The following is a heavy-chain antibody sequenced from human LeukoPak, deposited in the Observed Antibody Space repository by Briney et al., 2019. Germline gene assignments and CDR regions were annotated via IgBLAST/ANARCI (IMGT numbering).Heavy chain of an antibody. Sequence: SETLSLTCAVYGGSFSGYYWSWIRQPPGKGLEWIGEINHSGSTNYNPSLKSRVTISVDTSKNQFSLKLSSVTAADTALYYCASRSGWYLRYFDYWGQGTLVTVSS. D-gene: IGHD6-19*01. J-gene: IGHJ4*02. V-gene: IGHV4-34*01. CDR2: INHSGST. CDR3: ASRSGWYLRYFDY. CDR1: GGSFSGYY.